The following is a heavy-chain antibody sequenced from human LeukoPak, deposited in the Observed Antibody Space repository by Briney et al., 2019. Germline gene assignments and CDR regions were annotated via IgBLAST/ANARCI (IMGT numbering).Heavy chain of an antibody. CDR1: GYTFTSYY. V-gene: IGHV1-46*01. CDR3: ARVSYDSSGQPLNFDY. J-gene: IGHJ4*02. CDR2: INPSGGST. Sequence: ASVKVSCTASGYTFTSYYMHWVRQAPGQGLEWMGIINPSGGSTSYAQKFQGRVTMTRDTSTSTVYMELSSLRSEDTAVYYCARVSYDSSGQPLNFDYWGQGTLVTVSS. D-gene: IGHD3-22*01.